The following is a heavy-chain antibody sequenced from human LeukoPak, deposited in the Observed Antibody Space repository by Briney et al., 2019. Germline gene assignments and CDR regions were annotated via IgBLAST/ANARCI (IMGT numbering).Heavy chain of an antibody. J-gene: IGHJ4*02. CDR2: INPNSGGT. CDR3: ARDGRYYDILTGYYNNHFDY. CDR1: GYTFTGYY. V-gene: IGHV1-2*02. D-gene: IGHD3-9*01. Sequence: ASGKVSCKASGYTFTGYYMHWVRQAPGQGLEWMGWINPNSGGTNYAQKFQGRVTMTRDTSISTAYMELSRLRSDDTAVYYCARDGRYYDILTGYYNNHFDYWGQGTLVTVSS.